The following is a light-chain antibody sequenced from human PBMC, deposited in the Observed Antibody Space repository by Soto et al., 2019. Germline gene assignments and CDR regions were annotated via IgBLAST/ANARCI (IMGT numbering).Light chain of an antibody. CDR3: QQYYNWPLT. J-gene: IGKJ4*01. CDR2: DAS. V-gene: IGKV3-15*01. Sequence: EIVLTQSPAILSVSPGERATLSCRASQSISRSLAWYQQKPGQAPRLLISDASTRATGIPARFSGSGSGTEFTLTISSLQSEDFAVYYCQQYYNWPLTFGGGTKVEIK. CDR1: QSISRS.